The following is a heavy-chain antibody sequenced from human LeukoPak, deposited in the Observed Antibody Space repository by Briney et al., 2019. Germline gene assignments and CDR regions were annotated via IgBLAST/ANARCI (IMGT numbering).Heavy chain of an antibody. Sequence: SETLSLTCAVSGGSISSNYRWTWVRQPPGKGLEWIGEIYHSGSTNYNPSLKSRVTISVDKSKNQFSLKLSSVTAADTAVYYCARGPYGINAFDIWGQGTMVTVSS. V-gene: IGHV4-4*02. CDR1: GGSISSNYR. J-gene: IGHJ3*02. D-gene: IGHD4-17*01. CDR3: ARGPYGINAFDI. CDR2: IYHSGST.